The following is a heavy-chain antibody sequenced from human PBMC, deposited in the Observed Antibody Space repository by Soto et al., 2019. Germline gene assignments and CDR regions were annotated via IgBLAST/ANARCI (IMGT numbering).Heavy chain of an antibody. CDR1: GGSFSGYY. V-gene: IGHV4-34*01. CDR2: INHSGST. J-gene: IGHJ4*02. CDR3: ARGRFYSSSSFNY. Sequence: ETLSLTCAVYGGSFSGYYWSWIRQPPGKGLEWIGEINHSGSTNYNPSLKSRVTISVDTSKNQFSLKLSSVTAADTAVYYCARGRFYSSSSFNYWGQGTLVTVSS. D-gene: IGHD6-6*01.